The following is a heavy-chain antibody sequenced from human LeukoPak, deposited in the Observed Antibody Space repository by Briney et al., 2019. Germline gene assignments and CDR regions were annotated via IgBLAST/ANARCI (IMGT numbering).Heavy chain of an antibody. V-gene: IGHV4-59*08. Sequence: SETLSLTCIVSGDSISTYYWSWIRRPPGKGLEWIGYIYSNAITNYDPSLKSRVTMSVDTSKNQFSLRLSSVTAADTAVYYCARHYYDENSGYYYGYYFDYWGQGTLVTVSS. CDR2: IYSNAIT. J-gene: IGHJ4*02. CDR1: GDSISTYY. CDR3: ARHYYDENSGYYYGYYFDY. D-gene: IGHD3-22*01.